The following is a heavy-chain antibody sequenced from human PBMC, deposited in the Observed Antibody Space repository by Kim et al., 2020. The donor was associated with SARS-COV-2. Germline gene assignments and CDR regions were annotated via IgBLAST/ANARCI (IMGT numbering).Heavy chain of an antibody. D-gene: IGHD2-21*01. V-gene: IGHV6-1*01. Sequence: SQTLSLTCAISGDSVSSNSVTWNWIRQSPSRGLEWLGRTYYRSKWYRDSAVSVQGRITINADTSKNQFSLQLNSVTPEDTAVYYCVRLIGNSWLDYWGQG. CDR3: VRLIGNSWLDY. CDR1: GDSVSSNSVT. CDR2: TYYRSKWYR. J-gene: IGHJ4*02.